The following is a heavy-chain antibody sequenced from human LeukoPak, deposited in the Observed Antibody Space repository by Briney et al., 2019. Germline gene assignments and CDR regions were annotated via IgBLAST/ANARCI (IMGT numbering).Heavy chain of an antibody. Sequence: GGSLRLSCAASGFTFDDYAMHWVRQAPGKGLEWVSGISWNSGSIDYADSVKGRFIISRDNAKNSLYLQMNSLRAEDTALYYCAKDAQGYSYGPESWGQRTLVTVSS. V-gene: IGHV3-9*01. CDR1: GFTFDDYA. CDR2: ISWNSGSI. CDR3: AKDAQGYSYGPES. J-gene: IGHJ5*02. D-gene: IGHD5-18*01.